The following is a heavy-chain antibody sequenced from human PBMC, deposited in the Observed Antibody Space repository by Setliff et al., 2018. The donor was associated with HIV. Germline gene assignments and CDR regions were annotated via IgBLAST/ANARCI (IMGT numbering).Heavy chain of an antibody. V-gene: IGHV1-46*01. D-gene: IGHD3-3*01. J-gene: IGHJ3*01. CDR2: INTSGGST. CDR3: ARDTFFWGGFDPFDV. CDR1: GYTFTSYY. Sequence: ASVKVSCKASGYTFTSYYMHWVRQAPGQGLEWMGIINTSGGSTTYEQKFQGRVTLTRDTSTSTAYMELRSLKSDNTAIYFCARDTFFWGGFDPFDVWGQGTMVTVSS.